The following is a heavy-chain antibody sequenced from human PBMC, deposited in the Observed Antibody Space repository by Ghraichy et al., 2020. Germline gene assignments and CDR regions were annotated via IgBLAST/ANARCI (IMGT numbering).Heavy chain of an antibody. J-gene: IGHJ6*02. V-gene: IGHV4-34*01. Sequence: SETLSLTCAVYGGSFSGYYWSWIRQLPGKGLEWIGEIIHSGSTNYNPSLKSRVTISVDTSKNQFSLKLSSVTAADTAVYYCARGDSRCSSTSCYTPYYYYGMDVWGQGTTVTVSS. CDR2: IIHSGST. CDR3: ARGDSRCSSTSCYTPYYYYGMDV. CDR1: GGSFSGYY. D-gene: IGHD2-2*02.